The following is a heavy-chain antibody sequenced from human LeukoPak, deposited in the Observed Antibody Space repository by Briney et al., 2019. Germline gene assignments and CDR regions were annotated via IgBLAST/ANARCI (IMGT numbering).Heavy chain of an antibody. D-gene: IGHD5/OR15-5a*01. V-gene: IGHV3-23*01. CDR1: GFTFSNAW. CDR2: ISGSGGST. CDR3: AKLSSDLDY. J-gene: IGHJ4*02. Sequence: GGSLRLSCAASGFTFSNAWMSWVRQAPGKGLEWVSAISGSGGSTYYADSVKGRFTISRDNSKNTLYLQMNSLRAEDTAVYYCAKLSSDLDYWGQGTLVTVSS.